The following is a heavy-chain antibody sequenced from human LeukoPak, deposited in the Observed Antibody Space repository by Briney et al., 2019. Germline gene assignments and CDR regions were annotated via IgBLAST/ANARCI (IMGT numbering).Heavy chain of an antibody. CDR2: IKPDGSAK. CDR1: GFTFSSYW. CDR3: AKDQRGDSFGGNEE. Sequence: GGSLRLSCAASGFTFSSYWMSWVRQAPGKGLEWVANIKPDGSAKYYVDSEKGRFTISRDNAKNSLYLQMNSLRAEDTAVYYCAKDQRGDSFGGNEEWGQGSLGTVSA. D-gene: IGHD5-18*01. V-gene: IGHV3-7*03. J-gene: IGHJ4*02.